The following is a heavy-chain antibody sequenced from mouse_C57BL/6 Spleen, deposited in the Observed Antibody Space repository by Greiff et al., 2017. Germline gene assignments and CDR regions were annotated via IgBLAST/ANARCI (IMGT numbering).Heavy chain of an antibody. CDR1: GYAFTNYL. CDR2: INPGSGGT. J-gene: IGHJ2*01. V-gene: IGHV1-54*01. CDR3: SRSTTVVADY. Sequence: QVQLQQSGAELVRPGTSVKVSCKASGYAFTNYLIEWVKQRPGQGLEWIGVINPGSGGTNYNEKFKGKETLTADKSSSTAYIQLSSLTSEDSAVFFCSRSTTVVADYWGQGTTLTVSS. D-gene: IGHD1-1*01.